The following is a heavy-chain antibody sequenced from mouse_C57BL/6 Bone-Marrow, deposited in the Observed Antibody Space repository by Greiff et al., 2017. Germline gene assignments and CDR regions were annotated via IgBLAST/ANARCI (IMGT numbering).Heavy chain of an antibody. CDR1: GFTFSDYG. J-gene: IGHJ1*03. CDR3: ARYGTDWYFDV. D-gene: IGHD4-1*01. CDR2: ISNLAYSI. Sequence: EVKLVESGGGLVQLGGSLKLSCAASGFTFSDYGMAWVRQAPRKGPEWVAFISNLAYSIYYADTVTGRFTISRENAKNTLYLEMSSLRSEDTAMYYCARYGTDWYFDVWGTGTTVTVSS. V-gene: IGHV5-15*01.